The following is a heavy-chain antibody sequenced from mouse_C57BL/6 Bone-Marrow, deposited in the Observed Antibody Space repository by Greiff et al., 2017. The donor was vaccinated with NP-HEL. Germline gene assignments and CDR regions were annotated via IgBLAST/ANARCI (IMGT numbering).Heavy chain of an antibody. V-gene: IGHV5-17*01. CDR1: GFTFIDYG. CDR2: ISSGSSTI. J-gene: IGHJ1*03. CDR3: AWYFDV. Sequence: EVKLVESGGGLVKPGGSLKLSCAASGFTFIDYGMHWVRQAPEKGLEWVAYISSGSSTIYYADTVKGRFTISRDNAKNTLFLQMTSLRSEDTAMYYCAWYFDVWGTGTTVTVSS.